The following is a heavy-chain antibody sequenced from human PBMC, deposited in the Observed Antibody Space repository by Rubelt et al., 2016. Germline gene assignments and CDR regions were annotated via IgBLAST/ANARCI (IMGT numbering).Heavy chain of an antibody. CDR3: ARNLIMITFGGVIVPPDY. CDR1: GYTFTSYG. V-gene: IGHV1-18*01. Sequence: QVQLVQSGAEVKKPGASVKVSCKASGYTFTSYGISWVRQAPGQGLEWMGWISAYNGNTNYAQKLQGRVTRTTDTSTSTAYMELRSRRSDDTAVYYCARNLIMITFGGVIVPPDYWGQGTLVTVSS. CDR2: ISAYNGNT. D-gene: IGHD3-16*02. J-gene: IGHJ4*02.